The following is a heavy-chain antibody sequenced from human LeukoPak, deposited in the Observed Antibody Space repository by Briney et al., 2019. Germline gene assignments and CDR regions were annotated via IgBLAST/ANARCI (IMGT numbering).Heavy chain of an antibody. J-gene: IGHJ6*03. CDR3: AKGAYYYYMDV. CDR2: ISSDGGST. Sequence: GGSLRLSCAASGFTFSGYAMYSVRQAPGKGLEYVSAISSDGGSTYYADSVKGRFTISRDNSKNTLYLQMGSLRVEDMAVYYCAKGAYYYYMDVWGKGTTVTVSS. V-gene: IGHV3-64*02. CDR1: GFTFSGYA. D-gene: IGHD3-16*01.